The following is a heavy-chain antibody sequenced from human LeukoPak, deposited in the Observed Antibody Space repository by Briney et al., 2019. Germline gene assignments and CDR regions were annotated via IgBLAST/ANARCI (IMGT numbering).Heavy chain of an antibody. V-gene: IGHV3-33*08. D-gene: IGHD6-19*01. J-gene: IGHJ5*02. Sequence: GGSLRLSCAASGFSFSGYSMNWVRQAPGKGLEWVAVIWYDGSNKYYADSVKGRFTISRDNSKNTLYLQMNSLRAEDTAVYYCARGIAVAGTFWFDQWGQGTLVTVSS. CDR1: GFSFSGYS. CDR2: IWYDGSNK. CDR3: ARGIAVAGTFWFDQ.